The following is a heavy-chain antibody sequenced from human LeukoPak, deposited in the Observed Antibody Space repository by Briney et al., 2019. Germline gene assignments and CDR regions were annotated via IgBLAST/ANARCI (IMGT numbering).Heavy chain of an antibody. Sequence: GSLRLSCAASGFTFSSYWMSWVRQPPGKGLEWIGEINHSGSTNYNPSLKSRVTISVDTSKNQFSLKLSSVTAADTAVYYCARGRDLTGRRNWFDPWGQGTLVTVSS. CDR3: ARGRDLTGRRNWFDP. D-gene: IGHD1-1*01. CDR1: GFTFSSYW. V-gene: IGHV4-34*01. J-gene: IGHJ5*02. CDR2: INHSGST.